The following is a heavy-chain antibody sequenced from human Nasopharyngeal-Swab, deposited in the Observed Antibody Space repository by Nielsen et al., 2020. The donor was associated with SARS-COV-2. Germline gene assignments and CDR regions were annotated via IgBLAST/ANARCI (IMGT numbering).Heavy chain of an antibody. V-gene: IGHV1-24*01. CDR3: ATSPPGDGDYVIGY. J-gene: IGHJ4*02. D-gene: IGHD4-17*01. CDR2: FDPEDGET. Sequence: ASVKVSCKVSGYTLTELSMHWGRQAPGKGLEWMGGFDPEDGETIYAQKFQGRVTMTEDTSTDTAYMELSSLRSEDTAVYYCATSPPGDGDYVIGYWGQGTLVTVSS. CDR1: GYTLTELS.